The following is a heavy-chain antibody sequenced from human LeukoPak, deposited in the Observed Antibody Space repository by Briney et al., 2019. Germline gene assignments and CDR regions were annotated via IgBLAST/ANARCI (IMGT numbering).Heavy chain of an antibody. D-gene: IGHD5-24*01. V-gene: IGHV1-69*13. CDR2: IIPIFGTA. CDR3: ATPDGYTAQGMDV. Sequence: ASVKVSCKASGGTFSSYAISWVRQAPGQGLEWMGGIIPIFGTANYAQKFQGRVTITADESTSIAYMELSSLRSEDTAVYYCATPDGYTAQGMDVWGQGTTVTVSS. J-gene: IGHJ6*02. CDR1: GGTFSSYA.